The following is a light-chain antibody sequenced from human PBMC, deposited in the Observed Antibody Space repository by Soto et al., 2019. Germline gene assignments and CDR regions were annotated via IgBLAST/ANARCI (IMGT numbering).Light chain of an antibody. V-gene: IGLV2-14*01. CDR2: DVS. Sequence: QSVLTQPASVSGSPGQSITISCTGTSSDVGGYNYVSWYQQHPGKAPKFMIYDVSIRPSGVSNRVSGSKSGNTASLTISGLQAEDEADYYCCSYTTSNTRQIVFGTGTKVTVL. CDR3: CSYTTSNTRQIV. J-gene: IGLJ1*01. CDR1: SSDVGGYNY.